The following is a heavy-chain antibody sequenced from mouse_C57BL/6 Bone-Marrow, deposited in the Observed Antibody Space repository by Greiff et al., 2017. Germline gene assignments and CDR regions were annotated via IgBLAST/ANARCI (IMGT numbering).Heavy chain of an antibody. CDR1: GYTFTSYW. Sequence: QVQLQQPGAELVKPGASVKLSCKASGYTFTSYWMHWVKQRPGQGLEWIGMIHPNSGSTNYNEKFKSKATLTVDKSSSTAYMQLSSLTAEDSAVYDWARMELGPFDDWGQGTTLTVSS. V-gene: IGHV1-64*01. D-gene: IGHD4-1*01. CDR3: ARMELGPFDD. J-gene: IGHJ2*01. CDR2: IHPNSGST.